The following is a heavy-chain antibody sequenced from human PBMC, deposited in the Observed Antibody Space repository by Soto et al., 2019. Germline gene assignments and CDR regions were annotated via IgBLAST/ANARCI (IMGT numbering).Heavy chain of an antibody. CDR1: GYSISSSNW. V-gene: IGHV4-28*01. D-gene: IGHD3-3*01. Sequence: QVQLQESGPGLVKPSDTLSLTCAVSGYSISSSNWWGWIRQPPGKGLEWIGYIYYSGSTYYNPSLKSRVTMSVDTSKNQFSLKLRSVTDVDTAVYYCARSAGGNEWSGPLYAFDIWGQGTMVTDSS. CDR3: ARSAGGNEWSGPLYAFDI. CDR2: IYYSGST. J-gene: IGHJ3*02.